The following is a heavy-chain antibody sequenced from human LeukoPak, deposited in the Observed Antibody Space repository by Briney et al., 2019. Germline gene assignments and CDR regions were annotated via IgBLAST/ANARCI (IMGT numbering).Heavy chain of an antibody. D-gene: IGHD2-8*02. CDR1: GFTFSSYA. CDR3: ARDLSTKYCIDY. Sequence: PGGSLRLSCAASGFTFSSYAIHWVRQAPGKGLEWLTFISYDGRNKYYADSVKGRFTISRDNSKNTLYLQMSSLRAEDTAVYYYARDLSTKYCIDYWGQGILVTVSS. J-gene: IGHJ4*02. CDR2: ISYDGRNK. V-gene: IGHV3-30-3*01.